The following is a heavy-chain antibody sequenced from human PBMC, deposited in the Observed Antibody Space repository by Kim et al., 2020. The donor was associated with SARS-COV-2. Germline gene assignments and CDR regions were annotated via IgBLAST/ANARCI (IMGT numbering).Heavy chain of an antibody. CDR2: IYYSGIT. CDR1: GGSISSSSYY. Sequence: SETLSLTCIVSGGSISSSSYYWGWIRQPPGKGLEWIGSIYYSGITYYRPSLESRVTISVDTSKNQFSLKVSSVTAADTAVYYCARHDLRIFGVVIYSYQFDLWGQGTLVTVSS. D-gene: IGHD3-3*01. J-gene: IGHJ5*02. V-gene: IGHV4-39*01. CDR3: ARHDLRIFGVVIYSYQFDL.